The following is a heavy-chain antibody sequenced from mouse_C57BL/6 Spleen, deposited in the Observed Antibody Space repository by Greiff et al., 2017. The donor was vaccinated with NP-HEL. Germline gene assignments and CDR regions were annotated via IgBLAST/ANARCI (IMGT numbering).Heavy chain of an antibody. J-gene: IGHJ2*01. Sequence: EVQGVESGGGLVKPGGSLKLSCAASGFTFSSYAMSWVRQTPEKRLEWVATISDGGSYTYYPDNVKGRFTISRDNAKNNLYLQMSHLKSEDTAMYYCARGLLDYWGQGTTLTVSS. D-gene: IGHD2-3*01. V-gene: IGHV5-4*01. CDR3: ARGLLDY. CDR2: ISDGGSYT. CDR1: GFTFSSYA.